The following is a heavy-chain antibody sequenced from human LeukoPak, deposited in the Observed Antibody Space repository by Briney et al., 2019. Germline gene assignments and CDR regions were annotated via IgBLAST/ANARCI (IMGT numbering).Heavy chain of an antibody. J-gene: IGHJ4*02. V-gene: IGHV3-23*01. CDR3: ARGVDVWGNYRQYYFDY. Sequence: GGSLRLSCAASGFTFSKNAMSWVRQAPGKGLEWVSSITSSGSATCYADSVKGRFTISRDNSKNTLYLQMNGLRAEDTAVYYCARGVDVWGNYRQYYFDYWGQETLVTVSS. D-gene: IGHD3-16*02. CDR1: GFTFSKNA. CDR2: ITSSGSAT.